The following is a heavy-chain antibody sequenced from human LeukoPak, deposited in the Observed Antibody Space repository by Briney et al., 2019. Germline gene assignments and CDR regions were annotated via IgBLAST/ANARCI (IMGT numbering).Heavy chain of an antibody. CDR3: ARGRVPAATGSIDY. J-gene: IGHJ4*02. Sequence: ASVKVSCTASGYTFTGYAMNWVRQAPGQGLEWMGWINTNTGNPTYAQGFAGRFVFSLDTPVSTAYLQISSLKAEDTAVYYCARGRVPAATGSIDYWGQGTLVTVSS. CDR2: INTNTGNP. CDR1: GYTFTGYA. V-gene: IGHV7-4-1*02. D-gene: IGHD2-2*01.